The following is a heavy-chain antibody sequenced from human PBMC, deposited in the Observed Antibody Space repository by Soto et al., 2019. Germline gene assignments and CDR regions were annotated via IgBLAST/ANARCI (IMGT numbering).Heavy chain of an antibody. J-gene: IGHJ5*02. CDR1: GYPFTSYH. CDR3: ARGREYTFGYNWFDP. Sequence: QVQLVQSGAEVRKPGASVKLSCQTSGYPFTSYHMHWVRQAPGQGLEWMGVINPTEGRTRYSQKFQDRVPMTRDTSTSTVYLELSSLRSEDTAIYFCARGREYTFGYNWFDPWGQGALVTVSS. D-gene: IGHD3-16*01. CDR2: INPTEGRT. V-gene: IGHV1-46*01.